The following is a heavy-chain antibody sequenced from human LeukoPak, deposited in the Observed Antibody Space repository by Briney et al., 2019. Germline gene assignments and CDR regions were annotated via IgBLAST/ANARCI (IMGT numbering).Heavy chain of an antibody. V-gene: IGHV4-59*01. Sequence: SETLSLTCTVSGGSINSYYWTWIRQPPGKGLEWIGNIYNSGNTNYNPSLKSRVTISVDTSKNQFSLKLSSVTAADTAVYYCARALSNCSGGSCYSGRYYYYYYMDVWGKGTTVTISS. CDR2: IYNSGNT. J-gene: IGHJ6*03. D-gene: IGHD2-15*01. CDR3: ARALSNCSGGSCYSGRYYYYYYMDV. CDR1: GGSINSYY.